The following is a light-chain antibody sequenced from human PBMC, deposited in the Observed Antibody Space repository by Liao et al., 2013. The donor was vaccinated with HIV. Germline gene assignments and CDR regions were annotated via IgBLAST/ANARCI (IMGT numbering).Light chain of an antibody. CDR3: QVWDHSSDQGV. J-gene: IGLJ3*02. CDR2: YDS. CDR1: SIGSKS. Sequence: SYVLTQSPSVSVAPGKTATISCGGDSIGSKSVHWYQQRPGQAPVLVMSYDSDRPSGIPERFSGSVSGNTATLTITRVEAGDEADYYCQVWDHSSDQGVFGGGTKLTVL. V-gene: IGLV3-21*04.